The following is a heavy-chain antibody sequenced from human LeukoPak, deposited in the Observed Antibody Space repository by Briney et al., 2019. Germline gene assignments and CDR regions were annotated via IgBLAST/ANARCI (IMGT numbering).Heavy chain of an antibody. J-gene: IGHJ4*02. V-gene: IGHV4-30-2*01. CDR1: GGSFSSGNYY. D-gene: IGHD3-3*01. CDR3: ARNSPSAYYIGQADS. CDR2: MYYTGDT. Sequence: SETLSLTCTVSGGSFSSGNYYWSWIRQPPGKGLEFIGYMYYTGDTYYSPSLKSRVTISVDRSRNQFSLKLSSVIAADTAVYYCARNSPSAYYIGQADSWGQGTLVTVSS.